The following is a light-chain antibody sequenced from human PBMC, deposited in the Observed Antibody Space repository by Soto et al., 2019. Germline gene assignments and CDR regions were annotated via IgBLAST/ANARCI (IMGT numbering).Light chain of an antibody. J-gene: IGKJ1*01. CDR1: QSVLYSSNNKNY. V-gene: IGKV4-1*01. CDR3: QQYYSTPWT. CDR2: WAS. Sequence: DIVMTQSPDSLAVSLGERATINCKSSQSVLYSSNNKNYLAWYQQKPGQPPKLLLYWASTRESGVPDRFSGSGSGKDFTLTISSLQAEDVAVYYCQQYYSTPWTFGQGTKVEIK.